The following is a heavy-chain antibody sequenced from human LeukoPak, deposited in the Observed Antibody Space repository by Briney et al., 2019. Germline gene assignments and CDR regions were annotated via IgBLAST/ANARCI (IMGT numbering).Heavy chain of an antibody. Sequence: ASVKVSCKASGYTFTTDDIAWVRQAPGQGLEWMGGLNPTTGNAVYAQKFQGRVTISRNTSINTVYMDLSSLRSDDTAIYYCARRKFLGLFDPWGQGTLVTVSS. CDR2: LNPTTGNA. CDR1: GYTFTTDD. V-gene: IGHV1-8*03. D-gene: IGHD7-27*01. J-gene: IGHJ5*02. CDR3: ARRKFLGLFDP.